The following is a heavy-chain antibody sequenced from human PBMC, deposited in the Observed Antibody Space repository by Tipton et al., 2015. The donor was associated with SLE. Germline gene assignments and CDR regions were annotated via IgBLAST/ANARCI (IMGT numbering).Heavy chain of an antibody. CDR2: IYYSGSA. CDR1: GGSLSSSSYY. D-gene: IGHD1-1*01. CDR3: ARQGTGLSYD. J-gene: IGHJ4*02. V-gene: IGHV4-39*06. Sequence: TLSLTCTVSGGSLSSSSYYWGWIRQPPGKGLEWIGSIYYSGSAYYNPSLKTRVTISVDTSMNQFPLKLTSVTAADTAVYYCARQGTGLSYDWGQGTLVTVSS.